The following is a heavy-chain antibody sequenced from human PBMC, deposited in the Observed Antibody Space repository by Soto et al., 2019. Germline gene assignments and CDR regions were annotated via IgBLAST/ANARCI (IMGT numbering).Heavy chain of an antibody. V-gene: IGHV4-59*08. J-gene: IGHJ1*01. Sequence: SETLSLTCTVSNVSISPNYWSWIRQPPGKGLEWIGYIYYAGTTTYNPSLQSRVSISVDTSKNEVSLKLTSVTAADTAVYFCARLGAYYQAMDSWGQGTLVT. CDR1: NVSISPNY. CDR2: IYYAGTT. CDR3: ARLGAYYQAMDS. D-gene: IGHD3-22*01.